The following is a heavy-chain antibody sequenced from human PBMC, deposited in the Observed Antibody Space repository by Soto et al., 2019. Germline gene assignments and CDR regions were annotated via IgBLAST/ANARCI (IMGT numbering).Heavy chain of an antibody. CDR1: GFSFSGSA. V-gene: IGHV3-73*01. J-gene: IGHJ4*02. CDR3: TRFGGSSGVIGDW. Sequence: GGSLRLSCAASGFSFSGSAIHWVRQTSGKGLEWVGRIRSKADSFATAYTASVKGRFTISRDDSKNTAYPQMNSLKTEDTAVYYCTRFGGSSGVIGDWWGQGSLVTVSS. CDR2: IRSKADSFAT. D-gene: IGHD3-16*02.